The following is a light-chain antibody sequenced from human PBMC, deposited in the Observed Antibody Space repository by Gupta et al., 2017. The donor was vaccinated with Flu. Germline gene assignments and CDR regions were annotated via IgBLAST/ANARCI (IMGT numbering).Light chain of an antibody. CDR1: QGISNY. V-gene: IGKV1-27*01. J-gene: IGKJ4*01. CDR2: AAS. Sequence: DIQMTQSPSSLSASVGDSVTMTCRASQGISNYLAWYQKKPGKVPKLLIYAASTLQSGVPSRFSGDGSGTDFTLTVSNLQPEDVATYFCQKYYSAPITFGGGTKVEIK. CDR3: QKYYSAPIT.